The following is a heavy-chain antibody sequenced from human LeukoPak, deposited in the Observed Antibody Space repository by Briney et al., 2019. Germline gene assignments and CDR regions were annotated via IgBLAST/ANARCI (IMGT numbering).Heavy chain of an antibody. Sequence: PGGSLRLSSAASGFTFRIYGMHCGRQAPGKGLDWVAVISYDGSNKYYADSVKGRFTISRDNSKNTLYLQMNSLRAEGTAVYYCAKVRYFGPSASGTWGQGTMVTVSS. V-gene: IGHV3-30*18. CDR1: GFTFRIYG. CDR2: ISYDGSNK. CDR3: AKVRYFGPSASGT. D-gene: IGHD3-9*01. J-gene: IGHJ3*01.